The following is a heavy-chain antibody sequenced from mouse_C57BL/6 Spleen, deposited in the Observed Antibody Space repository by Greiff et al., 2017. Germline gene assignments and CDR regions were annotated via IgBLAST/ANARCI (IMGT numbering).Heavy chain of an antibody. V-gene: IGHV1-15*01. Sequence: QVQLKQSGAELVRPGASVTLSCKASGYTFTDYEMHWVKQTPVHGLEWIGAIDPETGGTAYNQKFKGKAILTADKSFSTAYMELRSLTSEDSAVYYCTREGSTMVTTLLDYWGQGTTLTVSS. CDR1: GYTFTDYE. CDR3: TREGSTMVTTLLDY. J-gene: IGHJ2*01. CDR2: IDPETGGT. D-gene: IGHD2-2*01.